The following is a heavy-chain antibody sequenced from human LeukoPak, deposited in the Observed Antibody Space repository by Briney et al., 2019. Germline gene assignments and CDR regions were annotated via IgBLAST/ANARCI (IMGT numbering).Heavy chain of an antibody. J-gene: IGHJ6*03. Sequence: PSETLSLTCTVSGGSISSYYWSWIRQPPGKGLEWIGHIYYSGSTNYNPSLKSRVTISVDTSKNQFSLKLSSVTAADTAVYYCARETRNQLWLHYYYHMDVWGKGTTVTVSS. D-gene: IGHD5-18*01. CDR1: GGSISSYY. CDR3: ARETRNQLWLHYYYHMDV. CDR2: IYYSGST. V-gene: IGHV4-59*01.